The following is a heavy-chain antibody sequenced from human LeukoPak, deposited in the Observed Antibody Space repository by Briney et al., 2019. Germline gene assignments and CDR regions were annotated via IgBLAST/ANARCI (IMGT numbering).Heavy chain of an antibody. Sequence: SETLSLTCTVSGGSISSGDYYWSWIRQPPGKGLEWIAYVYYSGSTYYNPSLKSRVTMSADTSKNQLSLKLSSVTAADTAVYYCARPYYYDSRIDPWGQGILVTVSS. V-gene: IGHV4-30-4*01. CDR3: ARPYYYDSRIDP. CDR1: GGSISSGDYY. J-gene: IGHJ5*02. CDR2: VYYSGST. D-gene: IGHD3-22*01.